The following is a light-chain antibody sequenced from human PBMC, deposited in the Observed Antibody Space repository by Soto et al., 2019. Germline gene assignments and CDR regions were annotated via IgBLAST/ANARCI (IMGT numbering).Light chain of an antibody. V-gene: IGLV1-44*01. Sequence: QSVLTQPASASGTPGQRITISCCGSNSNIGSNNVNWYQQFPGTAPKVLIYNKNQRPSGVPDRFSGSKSGTSASLAISGLQAEDEADYYCASWDDTMNGWVFGGGTKVTVL. J-gene: IGLJ3*02. CDR2: NKN. CDR3: ASWDDTMNGWV. CDR1: NSNIGSNN.